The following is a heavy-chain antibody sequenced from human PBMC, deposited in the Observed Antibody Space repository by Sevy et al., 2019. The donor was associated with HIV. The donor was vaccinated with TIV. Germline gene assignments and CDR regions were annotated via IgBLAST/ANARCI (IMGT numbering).Heavy chain of an antibody. CDR3: ARDHARRLTTPYYYYGMDV. Sequence: ASVKVSCKASGGTFSSYGINWVRQAPGQGPEWMGGIIPMFGTTHYAQNFQGRVTIAADESTSTVYMELSSLRSEDTAVYYCARDHARRLTTPYYYYGMDVWGQGTTVTVSS. V-gene: IGHV1-69*13. J-gene: IGHJ6*02. CDR1: GGTFSSYG. D-gene: IGHD6-25*01. CDR2: IIPMFGTT.